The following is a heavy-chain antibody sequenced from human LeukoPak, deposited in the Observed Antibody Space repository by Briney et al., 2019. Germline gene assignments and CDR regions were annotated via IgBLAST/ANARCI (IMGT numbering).Heavy chain of an antibody. CDR3: ARGRKQWLVEPYYFDY. D-gene: IGHD6-19*01. J-gene: IGHJ4*02. V-gene: IGHV4-34*01. Sequence: SETLSLTCTVSGGSISSYYWSWIRQPPGKGLEWIGEINHSGSTNYNPSLKSRVTISVDTSKNQFSLNLSSVTAADTAVYYCARGRKQWLVEPYYFDYWGQGTLVTVSS. CDR2: INHSGST. CDR1: GGSISSYY.